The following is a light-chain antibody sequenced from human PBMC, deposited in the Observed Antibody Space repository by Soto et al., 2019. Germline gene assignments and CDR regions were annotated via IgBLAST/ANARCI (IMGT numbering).Light chain of an antibody. Sequence: EIVMTQSPATLSVSPGERATLSCRSSQSVSNNLAWYQQKPGQAPRLLIYGASTRATGIPARFSVSGSGTEFTLTISSLQSEDFAVYYCQQYNNWVFTFGPGTKVDIK. CDR2: GAS. CDR1: QSVSNN. V-gene: IGKV3-15*01. J-gene: IGKJ3*01. CDR3: QQYNNWVFT.